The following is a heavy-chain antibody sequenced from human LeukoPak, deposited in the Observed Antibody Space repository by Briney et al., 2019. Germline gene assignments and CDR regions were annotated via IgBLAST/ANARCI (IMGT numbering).Heavy chain of an antibody. J-gene: IGHJ4*02. Sequence: GESLKISCKGSGYSFPTYWIGWVRQMPGKGLEWMGIIYPGDSDTRYRPSFQGQVTISADKSISTAYLQWSSLKASDTAIYYCARIRGGTRDSGDIYYFDYWGQGTLVTVSS. V-gene: IGHV5-51*01. CDR1: GYSFPTYW. CDR2: IYPGDSDT. CDR3: ARIRGGTRDSGDIYYFDY. D-gene: IGHD4-17*01.